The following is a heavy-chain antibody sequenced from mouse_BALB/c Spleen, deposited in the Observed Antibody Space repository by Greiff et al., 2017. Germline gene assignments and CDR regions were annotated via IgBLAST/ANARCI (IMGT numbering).Heavy chain of an antibody. J-gene: IGHJ3*01. CDR3: ATYGNYGEFAY. CDR1: GYSITSGYS. D-gene: IGHD2-1*01. V-gene: IGHV3-1*02. CDR2: ISYSGST. Sequence: VQLKESGPDLVKPSQSLSLTCTVTGYSITSGYSWHWIRQFPGNKLEWMGYISYSGSTSYNPSLKSRISITRDTSKNQFFLQLNSVTTEDTATYYCATYGNYGEFAYWGQGTLVTVSA.